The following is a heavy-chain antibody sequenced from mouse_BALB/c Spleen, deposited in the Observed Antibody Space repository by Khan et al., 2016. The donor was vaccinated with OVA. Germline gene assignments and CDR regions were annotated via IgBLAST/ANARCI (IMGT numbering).Heavy chain of an antibody. V-gene: IGHV1-61*01. J-gene: IGHJ3*01. CDR2: IDPSDSET. CDR1: DYTFTSYW. CDR3: TRREKYGYDPSWFAY. D-gene: IGHD2-2*01. Sequence: QVQLQQSGAELVRPGASVKLSCKASDYTFTSYWMNWVKQRPGQGLEWIGMIDPSDSETHYNQMFKDKATLTVDKSSSTAYMQLSSLTSEDSAVYYCTRREKYGYDPSWFAYWGQGTLVTVSA.